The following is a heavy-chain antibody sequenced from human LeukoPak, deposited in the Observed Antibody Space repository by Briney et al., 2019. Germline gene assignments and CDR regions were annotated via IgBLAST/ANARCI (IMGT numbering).Heavy chain of an antibody. J-gene: IGHJ4*02. CDR2: IYYSGRT. CDR1: GGSFSSYY. V-gene: IGHV4-39*01. D-gene: IGHD3-22*01. CDR3: ARHPYWYDSSGYPLDY. Sequence: SETLSLTCAVYGGSFSSYYWGWTRQPPGKGLEWIGSIYYSGRTYYNPSLKSRVSISVDTSKNQFSLKMSSVTAADTAVYFCARHPYWYDSSGYPLDYWGQGTLVTVSS.